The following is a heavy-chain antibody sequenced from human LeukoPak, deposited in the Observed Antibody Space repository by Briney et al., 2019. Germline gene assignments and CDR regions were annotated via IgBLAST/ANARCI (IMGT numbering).Heavy chain of an antibody. CDR3: ARDSPGYSASWGY. CDR2: IDYRGST. CDR1: GGSIKNGAYL. J-gene: IGHJ4*02. Sequence: SETLSLTCKVSGGSIKNGAYLWSWIRQHPGKGLEWIGYIDYRGSTYYNPSLKSRIRISLDTSKNQFSLKLTSVTAADTAVYYCARDSPGYSASWGYWGQGTQVTVSS. D-gene: IGHD6-13*01. V-gene: IGHV4-31*03.